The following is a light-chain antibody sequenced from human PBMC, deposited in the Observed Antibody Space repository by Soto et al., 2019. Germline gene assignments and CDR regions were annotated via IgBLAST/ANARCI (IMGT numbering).Light chain of an antibody. V-gene: IGKV3-20*01. CDR2: GAS. CDR1: QSVSSSY. J-gene: IGKJ1*01. CDR3: QQYGSSPT. Sequence: EIVLTQSPGTLSLSPGERATHSCRASQSVSSSYLAWYQQKPGQAPRLLIYGASTRATGIPDRFSGSGSGTDFTLTISRLEPEDFAVYYCQQYGSSPTFGQGTKVETK.